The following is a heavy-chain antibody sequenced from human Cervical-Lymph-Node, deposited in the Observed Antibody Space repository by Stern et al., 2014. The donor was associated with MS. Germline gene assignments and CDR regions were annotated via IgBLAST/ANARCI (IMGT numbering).Heavy chain of an antibody. CDR1: GDTFSTSL. V-gene: IGHV1-69*01. CDR2: IIPIFGTP. Sequence: VQLVESGAEVKKPGSSVKVSCKASGDTFSTSLITWVRQAPGQGPEWMGGIIPIFGTPNYAPRIQGRVTITADASTHTAYMELSSLRSDDTAVYYCASGVGGSHYFDYWGKGTLVTVSS. CDR3: ASGVGGSHYFDY. J-gene: IGHJ4*02. D-gene: IGHD3-16*01.